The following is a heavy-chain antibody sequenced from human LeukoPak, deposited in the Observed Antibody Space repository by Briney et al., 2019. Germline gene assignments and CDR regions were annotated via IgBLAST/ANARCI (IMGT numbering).Heavy chain of an antibody. J-gene: IGHJ4*02. CDR2: IFSGGST. D-gene: IGHD5-24*01. Sequence: GGSLRLSCAASGFTFSSNYMSWVRQAPGKGLEWVSVIFSGGSTFYADSVKGRFTFSRDNSKNTVYLQMNNLRVEDTAVYYCARGVEGKRSYFDYWGQGTLVTVSS. V-gene: IGHV3-53*01. CDR1: GFTFSSNY. CDR3: ARGVEGKRSYFDY.